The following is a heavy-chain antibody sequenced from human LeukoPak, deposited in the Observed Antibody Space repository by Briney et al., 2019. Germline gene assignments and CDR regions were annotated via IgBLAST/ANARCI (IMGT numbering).Heavy chain of an antibody. J-gene: IGHJ4*02. CDR1: GFTFSGSA. D-gene: IGHD4-17*01. CDR2: IRGKANNYAT. V-gene: IGHV3-73*01. Sequence: GGSLRLSCAASGFTFSGSAMHWVRQASGKGLEWVGHIRGKANNYATAYAASVKGRFTISRDNAKNSLYLQMNSLRAEDTAVYYCARIAIGDYGGLDFWGQGTLVTVSS. CDR3: ARIAIGDYGGLDF.